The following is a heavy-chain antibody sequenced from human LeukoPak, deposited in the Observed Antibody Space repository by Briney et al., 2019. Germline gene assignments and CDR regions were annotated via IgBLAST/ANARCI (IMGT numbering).Heavy chain of an antibody. V-gene: IGHV4-34*01. Sequence: SETLSLTCAVYGGSFSGYYWSWIRQPPGKGLEWIGEINHSGSTNYNPSLKSRVTISVDTSKNQFSLKLSSVTAADTAVYYCASGGWGIFGGWGKGTTVTVSS. CDR3: ASGGWGIFGG. J-gene: IGHJ6*04. D-gene: IGHD3-3*01. CDR2: INHSGST. CDR1: GGSFSGYY.